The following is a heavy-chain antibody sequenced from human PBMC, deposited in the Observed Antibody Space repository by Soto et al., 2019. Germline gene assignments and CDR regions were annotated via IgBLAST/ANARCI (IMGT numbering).Heavy chain of an antibody. D-gene: IGHD3-10*01. V-gene: IGHV4-59*01. CDR1: GGSISSYY. CDR2: IYYSGST. J-gene: IGHJ6*02. CDR3: ARDLYGSGSYYPGRGMDV. Sequence: SETLSLTCTVSGGSISSYYWSWIRQPPGKGLEWIGYIYYSGSTNYNPSLKSRVTISVDTSKNQFSLKLSSVTAADTAVYYCARDLYGSGSYYPGRGMDVWGRGTTATAP.